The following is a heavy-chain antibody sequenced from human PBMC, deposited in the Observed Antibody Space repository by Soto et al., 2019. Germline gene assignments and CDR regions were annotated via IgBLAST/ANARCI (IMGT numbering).Heavy chain of an antibody. J-gene: IGHJ4*02. CDR2: IYWDDDK. Sequence: SGPTLVNPTQTLTLTCTFSAFSLSTSGVGVGWIRQPPGKALEWLALIYWDDDKRYSPSLKSRITITKDTSKNQVVLTMTNMDPVDTATYYCAHSPYDIWTGYYHFDYWGQGTLVTVSS. V-gene: IGHV2-5*02. D-gene: IGHD3-9*01. CDR3: AHSPYDIWTGYYHFDY. CDR1: AFSLSTSGVG.